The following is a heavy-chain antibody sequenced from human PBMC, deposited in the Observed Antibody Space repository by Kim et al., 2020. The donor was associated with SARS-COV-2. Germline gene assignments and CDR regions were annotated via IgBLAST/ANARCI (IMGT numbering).Heavy chain of an antibody. Sequence: IGYAGSVHGRLTIYRDSAKNALYLQMDSLRPDDTALYYCAKGGYHWSPADWGQGTLVTVSS. D-gene: IGHD1-20*01. V-gene: IGHV3-9*01. CDR2: I. CDR3: AKGGYHWSPAD. J-gene: IGHJ4*02.